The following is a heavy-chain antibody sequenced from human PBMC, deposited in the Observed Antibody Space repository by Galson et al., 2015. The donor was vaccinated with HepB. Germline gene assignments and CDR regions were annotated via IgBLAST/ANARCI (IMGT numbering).Heavy chain of an antibody. CDR2: ISKDGTKK. D-gene: IGHD1-14*01. J-gene: IGHJ4*02. V-gene: IGHV3-30*02. Sequence: SLRLSCAASGLTFSVYHLHWVRQAPGKGLEWVAFISKDGTKKDYADSVRGRFTISRDNAKNTLFLQMSSLRVEDTAMYYCVKATINQIDYWGQGTLVTVSS. CDR3: VKATINQIDY. CDR1: GLTFSVYH.